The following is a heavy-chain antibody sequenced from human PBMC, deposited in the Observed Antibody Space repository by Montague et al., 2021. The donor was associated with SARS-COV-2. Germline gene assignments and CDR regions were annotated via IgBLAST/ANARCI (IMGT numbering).Heavy chain of an antibody. CDR2: INQSGSA. D-gene: IGHD3-22*01. CDR3: ARGRVDTTMILVVFTGAAHYSDS. CDR1: GGSFSGYD. V-gene: IGHV4-34*01. Sequence: SETLSLTCAVYGGSFSGYDWTWIRQSPGKGLERIGEINQSGSAKYKPSLKSRVTISVDTSKNQFSLKLSSETAADTAVYYCARGRVDTTMILVVFTGAAHYSDSWGQGTLVSVSS. J-gene: IGHJ4*02.